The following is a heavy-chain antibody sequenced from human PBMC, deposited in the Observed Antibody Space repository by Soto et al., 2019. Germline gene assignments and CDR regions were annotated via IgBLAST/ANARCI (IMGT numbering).Heavy chain of an antibody. J-gene: IGHJ5*02. D-gene: IGHD3-9*01. V-gene: IGHV1-18*01. CDR2: ISAYNGNT. CDR1: GYTFTSYG. CDR3: ARGRLRYFDWLGWFDP. Sequence: ASVKVSFKASGYTFTSYGISWVRQAPGQGLEWMGWISAYNGNTNYAQKLQGRVTMTTDTSTSTAYMELRSLRSDDTAVYYCARGRLRYFDWLGWFDPWGQGTLVTVSS.